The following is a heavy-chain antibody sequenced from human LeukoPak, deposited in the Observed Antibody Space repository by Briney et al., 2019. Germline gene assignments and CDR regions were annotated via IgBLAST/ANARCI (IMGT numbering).Heavy chain of an antibody. J-gene: IGHJ4*02. CDR3: AKDLYCSGGSCYSSPLKNNFDY. Sequence: GGSLRLSCAASGFTFSSYAMSWVRQAPGKGLEWVSAISGSGGSTYYADSVKGRFTISRDNSKNTLYLQMNSLRAEDTAVYYCAKDLYCSGGSCYSSPLKNNFDYWGQGTLVTVSS. CDR2: ISGSGGST. CDR1: GFTFSSYA. V-gene: IGHV3-23*01. D-gene: IGHD2-15*01.